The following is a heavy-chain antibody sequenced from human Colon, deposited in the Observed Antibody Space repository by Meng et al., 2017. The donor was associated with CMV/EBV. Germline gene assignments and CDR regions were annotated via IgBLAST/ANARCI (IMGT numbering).Heavy chain of an antibody. CDR1: GFTFSDFD. CDR2: ISGSGLTT. Sequence: GGSLRLSCSASGFTFSDFDMTWARQAPGKGLEWVSSISGSGLTTFYSDAMEGRFSISRDNSRNTLYLQINRLRSDDTAVYYCATGADLPTFWNGFAYWGQGAVVTVSS. CDR3: ATGADLPTFWNGFAY. J-gene: IGHJ4*02. D-gene: IGHD3-3*01. V-gene: IGHV3-23*01.